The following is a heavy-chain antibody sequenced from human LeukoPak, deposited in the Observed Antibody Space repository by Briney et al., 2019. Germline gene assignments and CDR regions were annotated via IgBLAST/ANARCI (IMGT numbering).Heavy chain of an antibody. CDR1: GFTFSDHF. J-gene: IGHJ4*02. CDR3: ARDLGGANLDN. CDR2: ISSSSSYI. V-gene: IGHV3-21*01. Sequence: TGGSLRLSCAASGFTFSDHFMDWVRQAPGKGLEWVSSISSSSSYIYYADSVKGRFTISRDNAKNSLYLQMNSLRAEDTAVYYCARDLGGANLDNWGQGTLVTVSS. D-gene: IGHD1-26*01.